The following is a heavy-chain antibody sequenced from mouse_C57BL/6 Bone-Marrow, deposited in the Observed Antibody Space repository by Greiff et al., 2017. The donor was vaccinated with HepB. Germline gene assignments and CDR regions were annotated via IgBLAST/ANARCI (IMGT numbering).Heavy chain of an antibody. CDR2: IDPENGDT. D-gene: IGHD1-1*01. J-gene: IGHJ3*01. CDR1: GFNIKDDY. V-gene: IGHV14-4*01. CDR3: TTGDPYGRSAWFAY. Sequence: VQLQQSGAELVRPGASVKLSCTASGFNIKDDYMHWVKQRPEQGLEWIGWIDPENGDTEYASKFQGKATITADTSSNTAYLQLSSLTSEDTAVYYGTTGDPYGRSAWFAYWGQGTLVTVSA.